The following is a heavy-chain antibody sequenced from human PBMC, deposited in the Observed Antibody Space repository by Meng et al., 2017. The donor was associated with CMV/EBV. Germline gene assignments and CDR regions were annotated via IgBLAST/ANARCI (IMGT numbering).Heavy chain of an antibody. CDR3: ARAYSSSWPDY. Sequence: KFSSKASGGTFSNYTISWVRQSPGQGLEWMGRIIPILGIANYAQKFQGRVTITTDKSTSTAYMGLSSLRSEDTAVYYSARAYSSSWPDYWGQGTLVTVSS. V-gene: IGHV1-69*02. CDR1: GGTFSNYT. D-gene: IGHD6-13*01. J-gene: IGHJ4*02. CDR2: IIPILGIA.